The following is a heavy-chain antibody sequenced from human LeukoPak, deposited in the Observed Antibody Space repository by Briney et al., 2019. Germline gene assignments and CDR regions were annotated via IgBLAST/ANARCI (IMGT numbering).Heavy chain of an antibody. J-gene: IGHJ3*02. CDR3: AKDKQWLEWGAFDI. Sequence: QPGGSLRLSCAASGFTFSSYGMHWVRQAPGKGLEWVAFIRYDGSNKYYADSVKGRFTISRDNSKNTLYLQMNSLRAEDTAVYYCAKDKQWLEWGAFDIWGQGTMVTVSS. V-gene: IGHV3-30*02. CDR2: IRYDGSNK. CDR1: GFTFSSYG. D-gene: IGHD6-19*01.